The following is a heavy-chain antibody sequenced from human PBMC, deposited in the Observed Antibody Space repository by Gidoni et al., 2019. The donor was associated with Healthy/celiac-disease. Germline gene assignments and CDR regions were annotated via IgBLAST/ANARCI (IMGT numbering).Heavy chain of an antibody. Sequence: QMPLVQSGPEVKKPGTSVKVSCKASGFTFTSSAVQWVRQARGQRLEWIGWIVVGSGNTNYAQKFQERVTITRDMSTSTAYMELSSLRSEDTAVYYCAAATLWRYYYYMDVWGKGTTVTVSS. V-gene: IGHV1-58*01. J-gene: IGHJ6*03. CDR2: IVVGSGNT. CDR3: AAATLWRYYYYMDV. D-gene: IGHD3-10*01. CDR1: GFTFTSSA.